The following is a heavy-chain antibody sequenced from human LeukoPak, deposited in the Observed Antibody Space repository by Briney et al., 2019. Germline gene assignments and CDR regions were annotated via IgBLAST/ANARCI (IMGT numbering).Heavy chain of an antibody. V-gene: IGHV4-39*01. CDR3: ARHNFRNGYNRPFDY. J-gene: IGHJ4*02. CDR1: GGSISSSDYY. CDR2: IFHSGTT. D-gene: IGHD5-24*01. Sequence: SETLSLTCTVSGGSISSSDYYWGWIRQTPGKGLEWIGNIFHSGTTYYDPSLKSRVIISVDTSKNQFSLKLSSVTAADTALYYCARHNFRNGYNRPFDYWGQGTLVTVSS.